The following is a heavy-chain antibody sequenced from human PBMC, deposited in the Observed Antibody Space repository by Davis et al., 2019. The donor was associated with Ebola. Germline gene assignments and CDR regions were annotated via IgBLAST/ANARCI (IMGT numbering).Heavy chain of an antibody. V-gene: IGHV3-23*01. CDR1: GFTFSSYG. CDR2: ISAGGTAP. D-gene: IGHD2-8*02. J-gene: IGHJ4*02. CDR3: AKSFLITGSHMSEFRGVDY. Sequence: GESLKISCAASGFTFSSYGMTWVRQAPGKGLEWVSSISAGGTAPYYADSVKGRFTISRDNSKNRLSLQMDSLRADDTAVYYCAKSFLITGSHMSEFRGVDYWGQGTVVTVSS.